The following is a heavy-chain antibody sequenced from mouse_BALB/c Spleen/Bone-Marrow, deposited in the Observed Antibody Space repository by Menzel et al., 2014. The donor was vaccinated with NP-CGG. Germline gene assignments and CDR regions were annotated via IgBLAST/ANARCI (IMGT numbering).Heavy chain of an antibody. Sequence: EVKVEESGGGLVKPGGSLKLSCAASGFNFGSYGMSWVRQTPEKRLEWVASISGGGSYTYFPDSVKGRITISRDNAKNNLYLQMSSLRSEDTALYYCARHDYDWFAYWGQGTLVTVSA. V-gene: IGHV5-9-2*01. CDR2: ISGGGSYT. J-gene: IGHJ3*01. CDR1: GFNFGSYG. CDR3: ARHDYDWFAY. D-gene: IGHD2-4*01.